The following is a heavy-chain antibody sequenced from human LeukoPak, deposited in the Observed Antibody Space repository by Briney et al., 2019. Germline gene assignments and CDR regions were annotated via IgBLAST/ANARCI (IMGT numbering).Heavy chain of an antibody. CDR3: TRVSSSGWLEY. D-gene: IGHD6-19*01. V-gene: IGHV3-72*01. J-gene: IGHJ4*02. CDR1: GFSFSDHY. CDR2: IRNKDHSYST. Sequence: GGSLRLSCEASGFSFSDHYMDWVRQAPWKGLHWVGRIRNKDHSYSTEYAASVKGRFSISRDDSKNSVYLQMNSLKTDGTAVYYCTRVSSSGWLEYWGQGTLVTVSS.